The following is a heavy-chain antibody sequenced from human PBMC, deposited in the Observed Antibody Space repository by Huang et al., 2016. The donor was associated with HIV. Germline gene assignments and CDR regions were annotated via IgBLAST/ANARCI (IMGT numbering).Heavy chain of an antibody. CDR2: ISPGDSDT. CDR1: GYSFTSYW. Sequence: EVQLVQSGAEVKKPGESLKIYCKGSGYSFTSYWIGWVRQMPGKGLEWMWIISPGDSDTRYSPSFQGQGTISADKSISTAYLQWSSLKASDTAMYYCARQRYYGGNNDAFDIWGQGTMVTVSS. D-gene: IGHD4-17*01. J-gene: IGHJ3*02. CDR3: ARQRYYGGNNDAFDI. V-gene: IGHV5-51*01.